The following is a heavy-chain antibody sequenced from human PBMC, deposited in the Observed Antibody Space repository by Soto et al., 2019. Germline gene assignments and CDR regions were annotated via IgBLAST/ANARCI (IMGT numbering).Heavy chain of an antibody. CDR3: AKPRPYYYDSSGYYLGRGGGFDY. D-gene: IGHD3-22*01. Sequence: EVQLLESGGGLVQPGGSLRLSCAASGFTFSSYAMSWVRQAPGKGLEWVSAISGSGGSTYYADSVKGRFTISGDNSKNTLYLQMNSLRAEDTAVYYCAKPRPYYYDSSGYYLGRGGGFDYWGQGTLVTVSS. V-gene: IGHV3-23*01. CDR2: ISGSGGST. CDR1: GFTFSSYA. J-gene: IGHJ4*02.